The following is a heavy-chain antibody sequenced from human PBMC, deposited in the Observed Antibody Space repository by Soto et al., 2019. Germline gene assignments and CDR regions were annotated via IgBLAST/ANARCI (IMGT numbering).Heavy chain of an antibody. J-gene: IGHJ6*03. V-gene: IGHV4-31*03. CDR3: ARVPGYRCSGSAYNYYYYMDV. CDR1: GGSITSGGYY. CDR2: IYYSGST. Sequence: QVQLQESGPGLVKPSQTLSLSCTVSGGSITSGGYYWSWIRQHPGKGLEWIGYIYYSGSTYYSPSLNSRVTILVDTSKNQFSLKLNSVTAADTAVYYCARVPGYRCSGSAYNYYYYMDVWGNGTTVTVSS. D-gene: IGHD3-10*02.